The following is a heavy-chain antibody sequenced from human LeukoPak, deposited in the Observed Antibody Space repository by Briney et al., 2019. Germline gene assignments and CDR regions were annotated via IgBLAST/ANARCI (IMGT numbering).Heavy chain of an antibody. CDR3: ARDSTYYYESGSSGPHYFDN. V-gene: IGHV3-30-3*01. CDR2: IPSGGFYE. CDR1: GFNFGNYA. D-gene: IGHD3-10*01. J-gene: IGHJ4*02. Sequence: GGSLRLSCAASGFNFGNYAMRWVRQAPGKGLEWVSLIPSGGFYEYYADSVKGRFTISRDDSGNTLYLQLNSLRPEDTAVYYCARDSTYYYESGSSGPHYFDNWGQGTLVTVSS.